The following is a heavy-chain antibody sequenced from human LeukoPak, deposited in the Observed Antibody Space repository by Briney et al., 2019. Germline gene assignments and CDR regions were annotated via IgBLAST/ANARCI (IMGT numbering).Heavy chain of an antibody. V-gene: IGHV3-66*01. CDR3: TTDQGVGSSWLDY. Sequence: GGSLRLSCAASGFTVSSNYMSWVRQAPGKGLEWVSVIYSGGSTYYADSVKGRFTISRDNSKNTLYLQMNSLRAEDTAVYYCTTDQGVGSSWLDYWGQGTLVTVSS. CDR2: IYSGGST. D-gene: IGHD6-13*01. J-gene: IGHJ4*02. CDR1: GFTVSSNY.